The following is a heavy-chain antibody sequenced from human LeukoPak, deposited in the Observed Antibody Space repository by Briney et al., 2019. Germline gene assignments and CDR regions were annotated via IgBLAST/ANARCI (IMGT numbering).Heavy chain of an antibody. J-gene: IGHJ5*02. CDR3: ARSSAYDFWSGYRAEEWFDP. Sequence: SETLSLTCTVSGGSISSYYWSWIRQPAGRGLEWIGRIYTSGSTNYNPSVKSRVTMSVDTSKNQFSLKLSSVTAADTAVYYCARSSAYDFWSGYRAEEWFDPWGQGTLVTVSS. CDR2: IYTSGST. D-gene: IGHD3-3*01. V-gene: IGHV4-4*07. CDR1: GGSISSYY.